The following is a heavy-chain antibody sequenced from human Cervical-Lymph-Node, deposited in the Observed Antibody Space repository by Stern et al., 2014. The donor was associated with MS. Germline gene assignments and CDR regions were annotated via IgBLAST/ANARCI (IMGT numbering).Heavy chain of an antibody. CDR1: GYTFSDNY. Sequence: QVQLVQSGTEVKKPGASVKVSCKASGYTFSDNYMHWVRQAPGQGLEWMGWINPNSGGTGYAQKFQGRVTMTRDTSTSTAYVELSGLTSDDTAVYYCARLTVVTATAPYFDHWGQGTLVTVSS. CDR3: ARLTVVTATAPYFDH. D-gene: IGHD2-21*02. J-gene: IGHJ4*02. CDR2: INPNSGGT. V-gene: IGHV1-2*02.